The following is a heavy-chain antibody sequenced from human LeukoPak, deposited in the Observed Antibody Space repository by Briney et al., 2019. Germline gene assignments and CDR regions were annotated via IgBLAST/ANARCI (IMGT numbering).Heavy chain of an antibody. CDR2: ISDVGGT. D-gene: IGHD2-2*01. Sequence: GGPLRLSCAAWGFTFRRYDMSGLRRARGRGGQWVSDISDVGGTFYADSVKGRFTISRDNSKNTLYLQMNSLRAEDTAIYYCAKDHCSTTRCIAGFDFWGQGTLVTVSS. V-gene: IGHV3-23*01. J-gene: IGHJ4*02. CDR3: AKDHCSTTRCIAGFDF. CDR1: GFTFRRYD.